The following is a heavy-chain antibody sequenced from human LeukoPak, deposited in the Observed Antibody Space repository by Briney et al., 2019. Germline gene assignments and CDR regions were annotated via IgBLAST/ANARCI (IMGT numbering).Heavy chain of an antibody. CDR1: GYTFTSYD. J-gene: IGHJ4*02. D-gene: IGHD3-22*01. V-gene: IGHV1-8*01. CDR2: MNPNSGNT. Sequence: GASVKVSCKASGYTFTSYDINWVRQATGQGLEWMGWMNPNSGNTGYTQKFQGRVTMTRNTSISTAYMELSSLRSEDTAVYYCARASYDSSGYYYDYWGQGTLVTVSS. CDR3: ARASYDSSGYYYDY.